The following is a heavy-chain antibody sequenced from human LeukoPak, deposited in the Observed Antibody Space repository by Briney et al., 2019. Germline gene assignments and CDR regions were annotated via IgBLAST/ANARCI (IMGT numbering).Heavy chain of an antibody. CDR3: ARGGRYCSSTSCLRGFDY. J-gene: IGHJ4*02. V-gene: IGHV4-34*01. CDR2: INHSGST. D-gene: IGHD2-2*01. Sequence: SETLSLTCAVYGGSFSGYYWNWIRQPPGKGLEWIGEINHSGSTNYNPSLKSPVTISVDTSKNQFSLKLSSVTAADTAVYYCARGGRYCSSTSCLRGFDYWGQGTLVTVSS. CDR1: GGSFSGYY.